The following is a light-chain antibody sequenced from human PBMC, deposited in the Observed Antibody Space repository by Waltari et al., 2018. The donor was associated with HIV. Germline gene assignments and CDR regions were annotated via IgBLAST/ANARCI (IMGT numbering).Light chain of an antibody. CDR2: DDS. V-gene: IGLV3-21*02. Sequence: SSVLTQPPSVSVAPGQTARITCGGDNIGNKSVHWYQQKPGQAPILVVFDDSDRPSGSPERFSGANSGNTATLTVSRVEAGDEADDYCQVCDSGSDHPGVFGTGTKVTVL. J-gene: IGLJ1*01. CDR3: QVCDSGSDHPGV. CDR1: NIGNKS.